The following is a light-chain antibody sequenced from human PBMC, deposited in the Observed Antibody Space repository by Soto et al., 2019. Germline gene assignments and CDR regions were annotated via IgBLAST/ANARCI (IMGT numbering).Light chain of an antibody. Sequence: DIQMTQSPSTLSGSVGDRVTMTCRASQSISSYLNLYQQKPGKAPKLLIYAASSLQSGVPSRFSGSGSGTDFTLTISSLQPEDFATYYCQQSYSTPHFGQGTRLEI. CDR3: QQSYSTPH. CDR1: QSISSY. CDR2: AAS. V-gene: IGKV1-39*01. J-gene: IGKJ5*01.